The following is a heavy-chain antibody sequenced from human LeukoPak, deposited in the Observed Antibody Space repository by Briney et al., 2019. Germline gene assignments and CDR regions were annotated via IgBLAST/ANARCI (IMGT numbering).Heavy chain of an antibody. CDR3: ARTRYSYVRGYFDY. D-gene: IGHD3-10*02. V-gene: IGHV3-64*01. J-gene: IGHJ4*02. Sequence: GGSLRLSCAASGFTFSSYAMPWVRQAPGKGLEYVSAISSNGGSTYYANSVKGRFTISRDNSKNTLYLQMGSLRAEDMAVYYCARTRYSYVRGYFDYWGQGTLVTVSS. CDR1: GFTFSSYA. CDR2: ISSNGGST.